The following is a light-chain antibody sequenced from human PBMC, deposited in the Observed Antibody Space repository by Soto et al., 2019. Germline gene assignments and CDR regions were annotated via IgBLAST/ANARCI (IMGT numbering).Light chain of an antibody. Sequence: DIQMSQSPSSLSASVGDRVTITCQASHDIRKYLNWYQQKPGKAPKLLIYDASNLETGVPSRFTGSGSGTDFTFTISSLPPEDIETYYCQQYENSPVTFGQGTRLEIK. J-gene: IGKJ5*01. V-gene: IGKV1-33*01. CDR3: QQYENSPVT. CDR2: DAS. CDR1: HDIRKY.